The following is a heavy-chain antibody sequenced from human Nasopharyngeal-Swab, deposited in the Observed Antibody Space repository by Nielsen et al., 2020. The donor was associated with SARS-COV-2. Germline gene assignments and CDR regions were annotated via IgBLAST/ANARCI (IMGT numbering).Heavy chain of an antibody. CDR3: ARDAPAHYGAFY. CDR2: IAHDASNE. CDR1: GFTFNTYW. D-gene: IGHD4-17*01. J-gene: IGHJ4*02. Sequence: GESLKISCAASGFTFNTYWMHWVRQAPGKGLEWVAFIAHDASNEYYGDSVKGRFSISRDSSKNTLYLQMDSLRGEDTAVYYCARDAPAHYGAFYWGRGTLVTVSS. V-gene: IGHV3-30*03.